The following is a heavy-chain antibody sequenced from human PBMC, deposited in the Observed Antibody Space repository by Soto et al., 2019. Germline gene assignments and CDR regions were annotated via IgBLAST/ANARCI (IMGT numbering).Heavy chain of an antibody. CDR3: ATDSTLVGHNYGLFEY. V-gene: IGHV3-23*01. CDR1: GFTFSTYA. D-gene: IGHD5-18*01. Sequence: QPGGSLRLSCAASGFTFSTYAMSWVRQAPGKGLEWVSVISGSGGSTYYADSVKGRFTISRDNSKNTLYLQMNSLRAEDTAVYYCATDSTLVGHNYGLFEYWGQGTLVTVSS. J-gene: IGHJ4*02. CDR2: ISGSGGST.